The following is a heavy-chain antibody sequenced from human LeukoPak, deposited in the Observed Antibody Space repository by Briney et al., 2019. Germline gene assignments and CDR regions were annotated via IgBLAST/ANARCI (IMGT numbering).Heavy chain of an antibody. V-gene: IGHV7-4-1*02. CDR1: GYTFTSSA. CDR2: VNTNTGNP. Sequence: ASVKVSCKASGYTFTSSALNWVRQAPGQGLEWMEWVNTNTGNPTYAQGFTGRFVFSLDTSVSTAYLQISSLKAEDTAVYYCATDLKKGDSGCFDYWGQGTLVTVSS. CDR3: ATDLKKGDSGCFDY. D-gene: IGHD6-19*01. J-gene: IGHJ4*02.